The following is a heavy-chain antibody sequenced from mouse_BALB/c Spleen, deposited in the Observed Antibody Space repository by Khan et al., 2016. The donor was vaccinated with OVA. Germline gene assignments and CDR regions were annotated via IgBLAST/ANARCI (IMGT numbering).Heavy chain of an antibody. Sequence: EVQLQESGPGLVKPSQSLSLTCSVTGYSITNGYFWNWIRQFPGNNLEWMGYIRYDGNTNYNPSLKNRISITRDTSKNQFFLHLNSVTPEDTATSYCARGDSSGPAWFTYWGQGTLVTVSA. CDR2: IRYDGNT. CDR3: ARGDSSGPAWFTY. D-gene: IGHD3-2*01. CDR1: GYSITNGYF. V-gene: IGHV3-6*02. J-gene: IGHJ3*01.